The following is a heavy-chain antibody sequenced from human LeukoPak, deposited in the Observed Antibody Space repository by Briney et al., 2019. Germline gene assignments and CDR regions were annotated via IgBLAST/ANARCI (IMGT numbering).Heavy chain of an antibody. J-gene: IGHJ4*02. D-gene: IGHD2-21*02. V-gene: IGHV1-69*13. CDR2: IIPIFGTA. CDR1: GGTFSSYA. Sequence: SVKVSCKASGGTFSSYAISWVRQAPGQGLEWMGGIIPIFGTANYAQKFRGRVTITADESTSTAYMELSSLRSEDTAVYYCAIPVVTATGNYFDYWGQGTLVTVSS. CDR3: AIPVVTATGNYFDY.